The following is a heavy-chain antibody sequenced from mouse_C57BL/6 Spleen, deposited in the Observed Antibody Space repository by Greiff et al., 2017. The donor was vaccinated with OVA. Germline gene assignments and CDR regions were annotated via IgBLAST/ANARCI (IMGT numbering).Heavy chain of an antibody. V-gene: IGHV1-42*01. Sequence: VQLKESGPELVKPGASVKISCKASGYSFTGYYMNWVKQSPEKSLEWIGEINPSTGGTTYNQKFKAKATLTVDKSSSTAYMQLKSLTSEDSAVYYCARKTAQATWGYRGQGTTLTVSS. D-gene: IGHD3-2*02. CDR2: INPSTGGT. CDR1: GYSFTGYY. CDR3: ARKTAQATWGY. J-gene: IGHJ2*01.